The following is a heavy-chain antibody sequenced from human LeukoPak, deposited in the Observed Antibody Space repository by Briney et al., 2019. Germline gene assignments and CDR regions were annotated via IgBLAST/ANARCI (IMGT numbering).Heavy chain of an antibody. Sequence: PGGSLRLSCAASGFTFSSYAMGWVRQAPGKGLEWVSAISGSGANTYYADSVKGRFTISRDNSKNTLYLQMNSLRADDTAVYYCAKGRALEVVAAFNYWGQGTVVTVPS. CDR3: AKGRALEVVAAFNY. V-gene: IGHV3-23*01. CDR1: GFTFSSYA. J-gene: IGHJ4*02. D-gene: IGHD2-15*01. CDR2: ISGSGANT.